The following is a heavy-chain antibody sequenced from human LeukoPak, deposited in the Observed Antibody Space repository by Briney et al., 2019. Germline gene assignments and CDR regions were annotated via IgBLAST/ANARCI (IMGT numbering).Heavy chain of an antibody. V-gene: IGHV4-39*07. CDR1: GASISSSSYY. J-gene: IGHJ6*03. CDR2: IYYSGNS. Sequence: SETLSLTCSVSGASISSSSYYWGWIRQLPGKGLEWIGNIYYSGNSYYNPSLKSRVTISVDTSKNQFSLELSSVTAADTAVYFCVRDAGRGVRYSYYYMDVWGKGTTVTVSS. CDR3: VRDAGRGVRYSYYYMDV.